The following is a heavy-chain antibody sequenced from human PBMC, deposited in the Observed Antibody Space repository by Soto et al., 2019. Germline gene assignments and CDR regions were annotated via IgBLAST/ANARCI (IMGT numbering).Heavy chain of an antibody. Sequence: GGSLRLSCGASAFSFSHYAMHWVRQAPGKGLECVAVISYDGSIKRYADSVKGRFTISRDNSENTLYLQMNSLSPEDTAVYYCARAGYCSGGRCYSPYYYYYGMDVWGQGTTVTVSS. CDR3: ARAGYCSGGRCYSPYYYYYGMDV. CDR1: AFSFSHYA. D-gene: IGHD2-15*01. V-gene: IGHV3-30-3*01. J-gene: IGHJ6*02. CDR2: ISYDGSIK.